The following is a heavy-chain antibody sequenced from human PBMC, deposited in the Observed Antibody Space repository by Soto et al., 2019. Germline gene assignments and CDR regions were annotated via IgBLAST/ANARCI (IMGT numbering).Heavy chain of an antibody. CDR3: ARGPGGYYYGSGLWGSIDY. D-gene: IGHD3-10*01. J-gene: IGHJ4*02. CDR2: ISGNGRNA. Sequence: EVQLLESGGGLVQPGGSLILSCAASGFTFNNYAMTWVRQAPGKGLEWVSAISGNGRNAYYADSVKGRFTISRDNAKNSLYLQMNRLRDEDTAVYYCARGPGGYYYGSGLWGSIDYWGQGTLVTVSS. CDR1: GFTFNNYA. V-gene: IGHV3-23*01.